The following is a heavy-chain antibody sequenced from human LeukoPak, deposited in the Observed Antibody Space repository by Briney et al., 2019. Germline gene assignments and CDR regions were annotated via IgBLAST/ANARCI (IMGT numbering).Heavy chain of an antibody. D-gene: IGHD5-24*01. CDR2: IWYDGSNK. CDR3: AKVEDGYNYIDY. J-gene: IGHJ4*02. Sequence: PGGSLRLSCAASGFTFSSYGMHWVRQAPGRGLEWVAVIWYDGSNKYYADSVKGRFTISRDNSKNTLYLQMNSLRAEDTAVYYCAKVEDGYNYIDYWGQGTLVTVSS. CDR1: GFTFSSYG. V-gene: IGHV3-33*06.